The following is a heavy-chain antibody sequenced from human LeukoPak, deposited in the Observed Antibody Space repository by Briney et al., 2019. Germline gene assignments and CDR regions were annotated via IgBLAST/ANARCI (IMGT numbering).Heavy chain of an antibody. CDR1: GGSISSGGYY. V-gene: IGHV4-31*03. Sequence: PSGTLSLTCTVSGGSISSGGYYWSWIRQHPGKGLEWIGYIYYSGSTYYNPSLRSRVTVLVDTSKNQFSLKLSSVTAADTAVYYRARDTDSNYAGDWGQGTLVTVSS. J-gene: IGHJ4*02. D-gene: IGHD4-11*01. CDR2: IYYSGST. CDR3: ARDTDSNYAGD.